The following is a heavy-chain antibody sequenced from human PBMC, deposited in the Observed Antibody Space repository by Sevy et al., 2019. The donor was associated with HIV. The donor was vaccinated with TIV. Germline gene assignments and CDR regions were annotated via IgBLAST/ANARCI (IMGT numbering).Heavy chain of an antibody. J-gene: IGHJ1*01. CDR1: GFSFSDAW. CDR3: TTEGAD. Sequence: GGSLRLSCAASGFSFSDAWLSWLRQVPGKGLEWVGRVRSKGDGGTAEYAAPVKGRFTIARDDSKNTMYVQMNNLKNEDTGIYYCTTEGADWGQGTLVTVSS. V-gene: IGHV3-15*01. CDR2: VRSKGDGGTA.